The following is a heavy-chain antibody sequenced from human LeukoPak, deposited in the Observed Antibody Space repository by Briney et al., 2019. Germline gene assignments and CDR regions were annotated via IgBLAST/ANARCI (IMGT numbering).Heavy chain of an antibody. Sequence: GGTLRLSSAASGFTFSSYGMSWVRQAPGKGLEWVSAISGSGGSTYYADSVKGRFTISRDNSKNTLYLQMNSLRAEDTAVYYCAKDLRFTSGGFDYWGQGTLVTVSS. CDR2: ISGSGGST. CDR3: AKDLRFTSGGFDY. V-gene: IGHV3-23*01. J-gene: IGHJ4*02. D-gene: IGHD3-16*01. CDR1: GFTFSSYG.